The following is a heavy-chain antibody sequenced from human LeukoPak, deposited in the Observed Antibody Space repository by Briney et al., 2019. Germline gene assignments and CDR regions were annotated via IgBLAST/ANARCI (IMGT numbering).Heavy chain of an antibody. CDR2: IVVGSGNT. CDR3: AADSAPDTSGYYYDAFDI. Sequence: ASVKVSCKASGFTFTSSAMQWVRQARGQRLEWIGWIVVGSGNTNYAQKLQERVTVTRDMSTSTAYMELSSLISDDTAVYYCAADSAPDTSGYYYDAFDIWGQGTMVTVSS. D-gene: IGHD3-22*01. CDR1: GFTFTSSA. V-gene: IGHV1-58*02. J-gene: IGHJ3*02.